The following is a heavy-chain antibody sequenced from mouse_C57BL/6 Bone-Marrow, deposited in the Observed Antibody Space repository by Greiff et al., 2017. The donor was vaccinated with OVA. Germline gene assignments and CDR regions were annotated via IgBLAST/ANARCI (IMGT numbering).Heavy chain of an antibody. V-gene: IGHV2-2*01. CDR3: ARNGLPYYYAMDY. CDR1: GFSLTSYG. D-gene: IGHD6-1*01. Sequence: VQRVESGPGLVQPSQSLSITCTVSGFSLTSYGVHWVRQSPGKGLEWLGVIWSGGSTDYNAAFISRLSISKDNSKSQVFFKMNSLQADDTAIYYCARNGLPYYYAMDYWGQGTSVTVSS. J-gene: IGHJ4*01. CDR2: IWSGGST.